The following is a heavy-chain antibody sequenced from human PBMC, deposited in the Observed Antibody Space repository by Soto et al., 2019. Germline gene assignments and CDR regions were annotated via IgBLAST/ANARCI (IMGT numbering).Heavy chain of an antibody. CDR3: ARGGYCSGGSCYSLFDS. CDR2: IWYDGSNK. D-gene: IGHD2-15*01. V-gene: IGHV3-33*01. Sequence: QVQLVESGGGVVQPGRSLRLSCAASGFTFSSYGMHWVRQAPGKGLEWVAVIWYDGSNKYYADSVKGRFTISRDNSKNTLYLQMNSLRDEDTAVYYCARGGYCSGGSCYSLFDSWGQGTLVTVSS. CDR1: GFTFSSYG. J-gene: IGHJ4*02.